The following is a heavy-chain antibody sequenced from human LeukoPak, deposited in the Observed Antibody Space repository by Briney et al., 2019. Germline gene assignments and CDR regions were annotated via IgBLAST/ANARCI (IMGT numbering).Heavy chain of an antibody. V-gene: IGHV3-15*01. CDR2: FKSKTDGGTT. CDR3: TTVIPGHDYSNLGAFLAFDI. J-gene: IGHJ3*02. Sequence: GGSLRLSCAASGFTFSNAWMSWVRQAPGKGLEWVGRFKSKTDGGTTDYAAPVKGRFTISRHDSKNTLYLQMNSLKTEDTAVYYCTTVIPGHDYSNLGAFLAFDIWGQGTMVTVSS. D-gene: IGHD4-11*01. CDR1: GFTFSNAW.